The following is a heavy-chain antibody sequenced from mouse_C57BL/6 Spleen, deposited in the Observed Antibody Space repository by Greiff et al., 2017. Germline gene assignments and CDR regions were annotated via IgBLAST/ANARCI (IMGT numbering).Heavy chain of an antibody. V-gene: IGHV1-61*01. CDR3: ARGPHYYGSTHWYFDV. D-gene: IGHD1-1*01. CDR2: IYPSDSET. CDR1: GYTFTSYW. Sequence: QVQLQQPGAELVRPGSSVKLSCKASGYTFTSYWMDWVKQRPGQGLEWIGNIYPSDSETHYNQKFKDKATLTVDTSSSTADMQLISLTSEDYAVYYSARGPHYYGSTHWYFDVWGTGTTVTVSS. J-gene: IGHJ1*03.